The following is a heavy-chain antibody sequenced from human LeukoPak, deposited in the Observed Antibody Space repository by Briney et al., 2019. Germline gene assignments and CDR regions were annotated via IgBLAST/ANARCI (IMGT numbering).Heavy chain of an antibody. CDR3: ARVGRYCSSTSCYSWFDP. CDR2: INPNSGVT. Sequence: ASVKVSCKASGYTFTGYYMHWVRQAPGQGLEWMGWINPNSGVTNHAQKFQGRVTMTRDTSISTAYMELSRLRSDDTAVYYCARVGRYCSSTSCYSWFDPWGQGTLVTVSS. D-gene: IGHD2-2*02. CDR1: GYTFTGYY. J-gene: IGHJ5*02. V-gene: IGHV1-2*02.